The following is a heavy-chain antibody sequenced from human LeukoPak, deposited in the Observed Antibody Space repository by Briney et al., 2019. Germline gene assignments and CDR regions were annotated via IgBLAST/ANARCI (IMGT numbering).Heavy chain of an antibody. D-gene: IGHD1-7*01. CDR1: GFTVSSKY. CDR2: IYTGGTT. CDR3: ARSSRELGGYAPWELMPPFDY. J-gene: IGHJ4*02. Sequence: PGGSLRLSCAASGFTVSSKYMSWVRQAPGKGLEWVAIIYTGGTTYYADSVKGRFTISRDNAKNSLYLQMNSLRAEDTAVYYCARSSRELGGYAPWELMPPFDYWGQGTLVTVSS. V-gene: IGHV3-53*01.